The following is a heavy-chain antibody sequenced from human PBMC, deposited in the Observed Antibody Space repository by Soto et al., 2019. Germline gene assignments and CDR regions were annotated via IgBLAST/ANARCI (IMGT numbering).Heavy chain of an antibody. V-gene: IGHV1-69*01. CDR3: ASSAGLDHLLNYYGLNV. CDR1: RGTFTSTA. D-gene: IGHD6-13*01. CDR2: IIPVLGKP. Sequence: QVLLVQSSAEVKKPGSSVKVSCKASRGTFTSTAFSWVRQAPGQGLEWMGGIIPVLGKPNYAQKFQARLTVTADASTTTVHMELSSLRSDDTAVYYCASSAGLDHLLNYYGLNVWGQGTTVTVSS. J-gene: IGHJ6*02.